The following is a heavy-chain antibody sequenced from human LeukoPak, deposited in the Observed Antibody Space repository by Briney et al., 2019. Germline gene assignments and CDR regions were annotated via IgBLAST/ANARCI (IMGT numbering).Heavy chain of an antibody. D-gene: IGHD2-15*01. CDR3: ARDSGEYCSGGSCSNFDY. CDR2: ISSSSSYM. J-gene: IGHJ4*02. CDR1: GFRFSSYT. Sequence: GGSLRLSCAASGFRFSSYTINWVRQSPGKGLEWVSSISSSSSYMYYTDSVKGRFTISRDNAKNSLYLQMNSLRAEDTAVYYCARDSGEYCSGGSCSNFDYWGQGTLVTVSS. V-gene: IGHV3-21*01.